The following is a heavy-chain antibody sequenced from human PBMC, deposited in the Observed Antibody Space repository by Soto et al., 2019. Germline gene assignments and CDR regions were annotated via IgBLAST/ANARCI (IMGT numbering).Heavy chain of an antibody. Sequence: ESVGGVVQPGRSLRLSCAASGFTFSSYGMHWVRQAPGKGLEWVAVISYDGSNKYYADSVKGRFTISRDNSKNTLYLQMNSLRAEDTAVYYCAKDPRYCSSTSCYDKAPYYYYMDVWGKGTTVTVSS. V-gene: IGHV3-30*18. CDR1: GFTFSSYG. J-gene: IGHJ6*03. D-gene: IGHD2-2*01. CDR2: ISYDGSNK. CDR3: AKDPRYCSSTSCYDKAPYYYYMDV.